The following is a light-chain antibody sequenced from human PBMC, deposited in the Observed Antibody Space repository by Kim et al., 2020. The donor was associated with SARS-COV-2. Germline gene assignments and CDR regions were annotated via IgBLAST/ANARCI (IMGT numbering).Light chain of an antibody. CDR3: SSYTRGDSWV. J-gene: IGLJ3*02. Sequence: YNYVSWYQVHPGKAPQLIIYDVTERPSGVSHRFSGSKSGNTASLTVSGLQAEDEADYHCSSYTRGDSWVFGGGTQLTV. CDR2: DVT. CDR1: YNY. V-gene: IGLV2-14*03.